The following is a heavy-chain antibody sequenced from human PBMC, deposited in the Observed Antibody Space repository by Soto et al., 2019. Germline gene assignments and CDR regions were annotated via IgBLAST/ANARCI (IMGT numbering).Heavy chain of an antibody. CDR2: IYYSGST. V-gene: IGHV4-30-4*01. D-gene: IGHD3-3*01. J-gene: IGHJ6*02. Sequence: SETLSLTCTVSGGSISSGDYYWSWIRQPPGKGLEWIGYIYYSGSTYYNPSLKSRVTISVDTSKNQFSLKLSSVTAADTAVYYCARGGSWGPTFGVVTEAYYYRMDVWGQGTTVPVSS. CDR1: GGSISSGDYY. CDR3: ARGGSWGPTFGVVTEAYYYRMDV.